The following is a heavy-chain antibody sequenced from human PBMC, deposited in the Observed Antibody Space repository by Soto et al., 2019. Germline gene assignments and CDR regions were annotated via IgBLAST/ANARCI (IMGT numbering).Heavy chain of an antibody. J-gene: IGHJ4*02. CDR2: SDLTGLSP. D-gene: IGHD6-13*01. CDR3: AKSVGHQQLAWNDY. Sequence: GGSLRLSCAASGCPFREYSMNWIRQTPGRGLEWVSTSDLTGLSPYYVDSVKGRFTVSRDNSKNTLYLQMNSLRAEDTAVYYCAKSVGHQQLAWNDYWGQGTLVTVSS. CDR1: GCPFREYS. V-gene: IGHV3-23*05.